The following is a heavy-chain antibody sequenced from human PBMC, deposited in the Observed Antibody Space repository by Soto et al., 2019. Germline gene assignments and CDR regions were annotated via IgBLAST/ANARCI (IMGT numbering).Heavy chain of an antibody. Sequence: EVQLVESGGGLVKPGGSLRLSCAASGFTFSRYSMNWVRQAPGKGLEWVSSISTSSSYIYYADSVKGRFTISRDNAKNSLYLQMNSLRAEDTAVYYCAREKSSGWSHFGDFDYWGQGIPVTVSS. V-gene: IGHV3-21*01. CDR2: ISTSSSYI. J-gene: IGHJ4*02. D-gene: IGHD6-19*01. CDR3: AREKSSGWSHFGDFDY. CDR1: GFTFSRYS.